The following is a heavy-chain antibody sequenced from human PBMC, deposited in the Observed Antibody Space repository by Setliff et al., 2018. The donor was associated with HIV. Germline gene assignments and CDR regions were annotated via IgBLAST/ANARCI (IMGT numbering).Heavy chain of an antibody. D-gene: IGHD3-16*01. CDR1: RFIFSSYS. Sequence: GGSLRLSCAASRFIFSSYSMNWVRQAPGKGLEWVAVISYDGTEKYYGDSVKGRFTISRYNAKNTLYLDMNSLRAEDTAVYYCAKDRDYISSRLTHFYYFGLDVWGQGTTVTVSS. CDR2: ISYDGTEK. CDR3: AKDRDYISSRLTHFYYFGLDV. J-gene: IGHJ6*02. V-gene: IGHV3-30*18.